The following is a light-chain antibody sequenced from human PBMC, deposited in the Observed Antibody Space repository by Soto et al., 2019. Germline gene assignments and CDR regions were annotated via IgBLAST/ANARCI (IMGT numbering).Light chain of an antibody. Sequence: EIVLTQSPDTLSLSPGERATVSCRASQSVSRSNLAWYQHKPGQAPRLLIYGTSNRATGIPDRFTGSGSGTDLTLTISSLEPEDFAVYYCEHRFSWPPAFGQGTKVDIK. CDR2: GTS. V-gene: IGKV3D-20*02. CDR3: EHRFSWPPA. CDR1: QSVSRSN. J-gene: IGKJ1*01.